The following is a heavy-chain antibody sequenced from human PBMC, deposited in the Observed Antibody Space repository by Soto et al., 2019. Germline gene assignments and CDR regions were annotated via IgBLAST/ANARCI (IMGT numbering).Heavy chain of an antibody. CDR2: ISFDGGSQ. Sequence: QVQLVESGGGVVQPGRSLRLSCAASGFDFNTYGLHWFRQAPGKGLEWVAAISFDGGSQYYADSVKGRFTVSRDKSNSTLYLQMNSLGAEDTATYCCAKDSSVTAAGSGGWFDPWGPGTLVIVSS. J-gene: IGHJ5*02. V-gene: IGHV3-30*18. CDR3: AKDSSVTAAGSGGWFDP. CDR1: GFDFNTYG. D-gene: IGHD6-13*01.